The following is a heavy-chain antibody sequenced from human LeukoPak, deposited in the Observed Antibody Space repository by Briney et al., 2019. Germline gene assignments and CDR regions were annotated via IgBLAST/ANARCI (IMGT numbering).Heavy chain of an antibody. V-gene: IGHV4-4*07. J-gene: IGHJ4*02. CDR3: ARGVGYCSGGSCQAPFDY. D-gene: IGHD2-15*01. Sequence: SETLSLTCTVSGGSISSYSWSWIRQPAGKGLEWIGRIYTSGSTNYNPSLKSRVTMSVDTSKNQFSLKLSSVTAADTAVYYCARGVGYCSGGSCQAPFDYWGQGTLVTVSS. CDR1: GGSISSYS. CDR2: IYTSGST.